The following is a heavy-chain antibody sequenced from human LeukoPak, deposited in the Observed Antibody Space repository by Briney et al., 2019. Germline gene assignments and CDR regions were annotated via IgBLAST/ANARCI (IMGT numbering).Heavy chain of an antibody. J-gene: IGHJ4*02. CDR1: GFTFSSYW. Sequence: PGGSLRLSCAASGFTFSSYWMSWVRQAPGKGLEWVGRTRNKANSYTTEYAASVKGRFTISRDDSKNSLYLQMNSLKTEDTAVYYCAREHASGLQGGECDYWGQGTLVTVSS. D-gene: IGHD2-21*01. CDR3: AREHASGLQGGECDY. V-gene: IGHV3-72*01. CDR2: TRNKANSYTT.